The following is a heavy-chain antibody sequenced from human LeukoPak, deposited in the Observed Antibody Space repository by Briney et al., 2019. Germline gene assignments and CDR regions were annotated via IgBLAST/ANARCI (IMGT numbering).Heavy chain of an antibody. Sequence: ASVKVSCKASGYTFTSNYIHWVRQAPGQGLEWMGMIYPWDGSTSYAQKFQGRVTVTRDTSTSTVHMELSGLRSEDTAVYYCARDRDYGDYNTQDLFVYWGQGTLVTVSS. D-gene: IGHD4-17*01. V-gene: IGHV1-46*01. CDR3: ARDRDYGDYNTQDLFVY. CDR1: GYTFTSNY. J-gene: IGHJ4*02. CDR2: IYPWDGST.